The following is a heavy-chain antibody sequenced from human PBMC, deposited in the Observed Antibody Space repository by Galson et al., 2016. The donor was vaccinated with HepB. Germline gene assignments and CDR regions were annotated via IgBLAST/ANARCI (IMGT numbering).Heavy chain of an antibody. CDR2: ISGSGGTT. CDR1: GFTFSSYA. Sequence: SLRLSCAASGFTFSSYAMSWVRQAPGKGLEWVSAISGSGGTTYYADSVKGRFTISRDNSKNTLYVQMNSLRAEDLAVYYCAKSGKPRWSIDYWGQGALVTVSS. D-gene: IGHD2-8*01. J-gene: IGHJ4*02. CDR3: AKSGKPRWSIDY. V-gene: IGHV3-23*01.